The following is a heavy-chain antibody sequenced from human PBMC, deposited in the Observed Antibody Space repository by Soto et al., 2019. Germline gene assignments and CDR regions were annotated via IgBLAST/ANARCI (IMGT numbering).Heavy chain of an antibody. D-gene: IGHD3-9*01. V-gene: IGHV4-34*01. Sequence: QVQLQQWGAGLLKPSETLSLTCAVYGESFSGYYWSWIRQPPGKGLEWIGEINRSRSTNHNPSLKSRVTLEVETSKNQFSLKLNSVTAADTAVYYCARGWVGTGSHYFRFWGQGTLVTVSS. CDR1: GESFSGYY. CDR2: INRSRST. CDR3: ARGWVGTGSHYFRF. J-gene: IGHJ4*02.